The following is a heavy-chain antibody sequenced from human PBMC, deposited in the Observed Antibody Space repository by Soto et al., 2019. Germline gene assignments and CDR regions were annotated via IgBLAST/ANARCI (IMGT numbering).Heavy chain of an antibody. J-gene: IGHJ3*02. D-gene: IGHD6-19*01. CDR2: IRYDGSNK. Sequence: GGSLRLSCAASGFTFRSYARSWVRQAPGKGLEWVAVIRYDGSNKYYADSVKGRFTISRDNSKNTLYLQMNSLRAEDTAVYYCARDFSVAGAFDIWGQGTMVTVSS. CDR1: GFTFRSYA. V-gene: IGHV3-33*08. CDR3: ARDFSVAGAFDI.